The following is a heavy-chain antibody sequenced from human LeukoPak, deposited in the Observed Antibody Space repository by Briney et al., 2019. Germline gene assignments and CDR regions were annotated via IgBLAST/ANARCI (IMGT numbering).Heavy chain of an antibody. CDR3: TREAVAGFNY. D-gene: IGHD6-19*01. CDR1: VDRESSNSAT. Sequence: SHTLSLTCAISVDRESSNSATWNWIRQSPSRGLEWLGRTYYRSKWSNDYAVSVKSRITINPDTSKNQFSLQLNPVTPEDTAVYFCTREAVAGFNYWGQGTLVTVSS. CDR2: TYYRSKWSN. J-gene: IGHJ4*02. V-gene: IGHV6-1*01.